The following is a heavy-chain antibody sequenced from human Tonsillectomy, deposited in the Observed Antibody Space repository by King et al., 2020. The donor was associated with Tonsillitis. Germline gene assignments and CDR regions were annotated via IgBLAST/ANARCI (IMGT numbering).Heavy chain of an antibody. Sequence: VQLVESGPEMKKPGSSVNVSCKASGGTFSTYAINWVRQAPGQGLEWMGHIIPVFGTINYSQNFHGRVVITADETTNTAYIEFSSLRSDDTDIYYCLGKTLVIVPPAAGGGKDCMYVWGQGTTVTVSS. D-gene: IGHD2-2*01. CDR1: GGTFSTYA. CDR2: IIPVFGTI. V-gene: IGHV1-69*01. J-gene: IGHJ6*02. CDR3: LGKTLVIVPPAAGGGKDCMYV.